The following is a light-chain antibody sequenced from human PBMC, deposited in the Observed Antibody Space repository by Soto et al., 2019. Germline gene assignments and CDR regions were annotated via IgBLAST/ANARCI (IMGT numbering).Light chain of an antibody. Sequence: EIVMTQSPATLSVSPGERATLSCRASQSVGSNLAWYQQKPGQAPRLLIYGASTRATGLPARFSGSGSGTEFTLTISSLQSEDFAVYYCQQYNDWPRTFGQGTKV. CDR1: QSVGSN. CDR3: QQYNDWPRT. J-gene: IGKJ1*01. V-gene: IGKV3-15*01. CDR2: GAS.